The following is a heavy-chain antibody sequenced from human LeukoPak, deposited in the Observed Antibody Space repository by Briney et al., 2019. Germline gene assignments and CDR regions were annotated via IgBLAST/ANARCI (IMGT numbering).Heavy chain of an antibody. D-gene: IGHD6-13*01. J-gene: IGHJ4*02. CDR3: AKDRAGLFDH. CDR1: GFTFDDYA. Sequence: PGGSLRLSCAASGFTFDDYAMSWVRQAPGKGLEWVSGISWNSGSIGYADSVKGRFTISRDNAKNSLYLQMNSLRAEDTALYYCAKDRAGLFDHWGQGTLVTVSS. CDR2: ISWNSGSI. V-gene: IGHV3-9*01.